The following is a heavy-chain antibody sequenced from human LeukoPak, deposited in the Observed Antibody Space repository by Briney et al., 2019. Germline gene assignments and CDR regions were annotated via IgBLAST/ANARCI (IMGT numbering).Heavy chain of an antibody. Sequence: GGSLRLSCTVSGVTFSSYEMNWVRQAPGKGLEWVSYISSSGTTIYYADSVKGRFTISRDNAKNSLFLQMNSLRAEDTAVYYCASLNGDRRWGQGTLVTVSS. CDR2: ISSSGTTI. V-gene: IGHV3-48*03. CDR1: GVTFSSYE. CDR3: ASLNGDRR. J-gene: IGHJ4*02. D-gene: IGHD7-27*01.